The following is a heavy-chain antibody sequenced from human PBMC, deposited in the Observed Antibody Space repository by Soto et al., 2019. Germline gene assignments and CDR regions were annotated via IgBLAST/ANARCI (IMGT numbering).Heavy chain of an antibody. CDR2: ISAYNGNT. D-gene: IGHD5-12*01. Sequence: ASVKVSCKASGYTFTSYGISWVRQAPGQGLEWMGWISAYNGNTNYTQKLQGRVTMTTDTSTSTAYMELRSLRSDDTAVYYCARGGIVATIVSGKHYYYYYGMDVWGQGTTV. J-gene: IGHJ6*02. V-gene: IGHV1-18*01. CDR1: GYTFTSYG. CDR3: ARGGIVATIVSGKHYYYYYGMDV.